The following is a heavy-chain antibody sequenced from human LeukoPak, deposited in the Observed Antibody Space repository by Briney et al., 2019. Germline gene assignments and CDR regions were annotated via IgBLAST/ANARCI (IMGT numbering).Heavy chain of an antibody. J-gene: IGHJ3*02. CDR2: IVPIFGTA. V-gene: IGHV1-69*13. D-gene: IGHD3-9*01. Sequence: SVKVSCTASGGTFSSYAISWVRQAPGQGLEWMGGIVPIFGTATYAQKFQGRVTITADESTSTAYMELSSLRSEDTAVYYCARGHETTYYDILTGYYRQYAFDIWGQGTMVTVSS. CDR3: ARGHETTYYDILTGYYRQYAFDI. CDR1: GGTFSSYA.